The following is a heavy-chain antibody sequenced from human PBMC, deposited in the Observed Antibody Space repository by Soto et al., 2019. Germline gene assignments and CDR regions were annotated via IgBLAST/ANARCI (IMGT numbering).Heavy chain of an antibody. CDR2: IYYSARS. V-gene: IGHV4-39*01. CDR1: GASISSTSYY. Sequence: SETLSLTCTVSGASISSTSYYWGWIRQPPGEGLEWIGSIYYSARSYYNPSLRSRLTTSVDTSKNQFSLKLTSVTAADTAVYYCASGGTIEGDSTYYGVDVWGQGTTVTVSS. D-gene: IGHD1-1*01. CDR3: ASGGTIEGDSTYYGVDV. J-gene: IGHJ6*02.